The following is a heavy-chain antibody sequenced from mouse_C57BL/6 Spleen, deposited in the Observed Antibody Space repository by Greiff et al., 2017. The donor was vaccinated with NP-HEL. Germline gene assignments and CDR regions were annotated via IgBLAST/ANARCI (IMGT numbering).Heavy chain of an antibody. CDR2: INYDGSST. J-gene: IGHJ4*01. V-gene: IGHV5-16*01. CDR1: GFTFSDYY. CDR3: ARDRRDAMDY. Sequence: EVQRVESEGGLVQPGSSMKLSCTASGFTFSDYYMAWVRQVPEKGLEWVANINYDGSSTYYLDSLKSRFIISRDNAKNILYLQMSSLKSEDTATYYCARDRRDAMDYWGQGTSVTVSS.